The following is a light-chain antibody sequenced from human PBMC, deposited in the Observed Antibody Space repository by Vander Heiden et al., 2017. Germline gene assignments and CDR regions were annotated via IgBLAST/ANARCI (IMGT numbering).Light chain of an antibody. CDR3: HQYGYSPQT. J-gene: IGKJ1*01. CDR2: GAS. Sequence: EIVLTQSPGTLSLSPGERATLSCRASQSVSSSYLAWYQQKPGQAPRLLIYGASSRATGIPDRFSGSGSGTDFTLTISRLEPEDFAVYYCHQYGYSPQTFGQGTKVEIK. CDR1: QSVSSSY. V-gene: IGKV3-20*01.